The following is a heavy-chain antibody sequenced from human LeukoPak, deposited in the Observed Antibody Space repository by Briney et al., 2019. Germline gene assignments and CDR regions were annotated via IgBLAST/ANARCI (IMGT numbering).Heavy chain of an antibody. D-gene: IGHD5-12*01. V-gene: IGHV3-43*01. J-gene: IGHJ4*02. CDR2: ITWDGGIT. Sequence: GGSLRLSCAASGFTFEEYSMHWVRQAPGKGLEWVSLITWDGGITSYTDSVKGRFTISRDNSGNSLYLQMNSLRTEDTAFYYCAKDAYSGYFYGYYFDYWGQGTLVTVSS. CDR1: GFTFEEYS. CDR3: AKDAYSGYFYGYYFDY.